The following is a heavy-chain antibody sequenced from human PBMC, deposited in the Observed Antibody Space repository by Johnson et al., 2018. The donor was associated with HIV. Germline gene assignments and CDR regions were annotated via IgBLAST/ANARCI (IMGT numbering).Heavy chain of an antibody. D-gene: IGHD3-10*01. J-gene: IGHJ3*02. CDR1: GFTVSNNY. CDR2: IYSGGST. V-gene: IGHV3-66*04. CDR3: AKPYGSGSYDAFDI. Sequence: VQLVESGGGVVQPGGSLRLSCAASGFTVSNNYMSWVRQAPGKGLEWVSVIYSGGSTHYADSVKGRFTIPRDNSKNTLYLKMNSRRAEDTAVYYCAKPYGSGSYDAFDIWGQGTMVTVSS.